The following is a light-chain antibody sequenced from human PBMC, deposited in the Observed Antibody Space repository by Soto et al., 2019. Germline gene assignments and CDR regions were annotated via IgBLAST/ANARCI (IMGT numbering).Light chain of an antibody. V-gene: IGKV3-20*01. Sequence: EIVLTQSPGTLSWSTGERATLSCRASQSVSSSYLAWYQQKPGQAPRLLIYGASSRATGIPDRFSGSGSGTDFTLAISRLEPEDFAVYYCQQYGSSPRTFGQGTKVDIK. CDR1: QSVSSSY. CDR3: QQYGSSPRT. J-gene: IGKJ1*01. CDR2: GAS.